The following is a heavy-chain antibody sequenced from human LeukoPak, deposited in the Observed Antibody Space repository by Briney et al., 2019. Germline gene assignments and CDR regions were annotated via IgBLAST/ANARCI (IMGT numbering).Heavy chain of an antibody. V-gene: IGHV1-8*01. J-gene: IGHJ3*02. Sequence: GASVKVSCKASGYTFTSYDINWVRQATGQGLEWMGWMNPNTGNTGYAQNFQGRITMTRNTSISTAYMELSSLRSEDTAVYYCARAGPRGYTSEGTFDIWGQGTMVTVSS. CDR2: MNPNTGNT. D-gene: IGHD5-18*01. CDR3: ARAGPRGYTSEGTFDI. CDR1: GYTFTSYD.